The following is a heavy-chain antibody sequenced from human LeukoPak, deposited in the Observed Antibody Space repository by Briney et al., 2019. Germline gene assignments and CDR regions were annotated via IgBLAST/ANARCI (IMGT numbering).Heavy chain of an antibody. V-gene: IGHV4-59*01. D-gene: IGHD4-17*01. CDR3: ARDRGTVTSDASDI. CDR1: GGSISSYY. Sequence: SETLSLTCTVSGGSISSYYWSWIRQPPGKGLEWIGYIYYSGSTNYNPSLKSRVTISVDTSKNQFSLKLSSVTAADTAVYYCARDRGTVTSDASDIWGQGTMVTVSS. J-gene: IGHJ3*02. CDR2: IYYSGST.